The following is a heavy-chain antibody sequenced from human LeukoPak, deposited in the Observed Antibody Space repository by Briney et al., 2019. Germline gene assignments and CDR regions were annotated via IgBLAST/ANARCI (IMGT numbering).Heavy chain of an antibody. V-gene: IGHV5-51*01. CDR2: IFPGDSET. D-gene: IGHD5-18*01. CDR3: ARLGGYSDSEPPFWFDP. J-gene: IGHJ5*02. Sequence: GEPLKISCKGSGYSFTSYWIGWVRQLPGKGLEWMGIIFPGDSETRSNPSFQGHVTISADKSISPAYLQCSRLKASDTALYYYARLGGYSDSEPPFWFDPWGQGTLVTVSS. CDR1: GYSFTSYW.